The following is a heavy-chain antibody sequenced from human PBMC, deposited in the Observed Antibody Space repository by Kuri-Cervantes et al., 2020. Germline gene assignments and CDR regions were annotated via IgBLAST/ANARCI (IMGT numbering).Heavy chain of an antibody. CDR2: IIPIFGTA. CDR3: ARDRVAAGPYSDY. D-gene: IGHD6-13*01. Sequence: SVKVSCKASGGTFSSYAISWVRQAPGQGLEWMGGIIPIFGTANYAQKFQGRVTITADESTSTAYMELSSLRSEDTAVYYCARDRVAAGPYSDYWGQGTLVTVSS. V-gene: IGHV1-69*13. CDR1: GGTFSSYA. J-gene: IGHJ4*02.